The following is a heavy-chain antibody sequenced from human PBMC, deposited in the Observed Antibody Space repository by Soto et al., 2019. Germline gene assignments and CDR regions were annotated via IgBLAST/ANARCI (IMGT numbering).Heavy chain of an antibody. CDR1: GGTFSSYA. CDR2: IIPIFGTA. V-gene: IGHV1-69*01. CDR3: ARDSSSWPPLYYYYYGMDV. J-gene: IGHJ6*02. D-gene: IGHD6-13*01. Sequence: QVQLVQSGAEVKKPGSSVKVSCKASGGTFSSYAISWVRQAPGQGLEWMGGIIPIFGTANYAQKFQGRVTITADESTSTAYMELSSLRSEATAVYYCARDSSSWPPLYYYYYGMDVWGQGTTVTVSS.